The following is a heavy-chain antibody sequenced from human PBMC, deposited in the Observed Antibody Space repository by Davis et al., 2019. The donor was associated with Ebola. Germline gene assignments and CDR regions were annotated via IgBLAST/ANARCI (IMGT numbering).Heavy chain of an antibody. J-gene: IGHJ6*03. CDR1: GYTFTGYY. V-gene: IGHV1-2*02. CDR2: INPNSGGT. Sequence: ASVKVSCKASGYTFTGYYMHWVRQAPGQGLEWMGWINPNSGGTNYAQKFQGRVTMTRDTSISTAYMELSRMRSDDTAVYYCARDRGAARNHRDYLDVWGKGTTVTVSS. CDR3: ARDRGAARNHRDYLDV. D-gene: IGHD6-6*01.